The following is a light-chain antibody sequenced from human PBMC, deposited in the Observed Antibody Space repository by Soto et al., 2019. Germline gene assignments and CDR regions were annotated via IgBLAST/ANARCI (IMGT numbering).Light chain of an antibody. V-gene: IGLV1-40*01. Sequence: QSVLTQPPSVSGAPGQRVTISCTGSSSNTEAGYDVHWYQQLPGTAPKLLIYGNDNRPSGVPDRFSGSKSGTSASLAITGLQAEDEADYYCQSYDSGLSGPVFGGGTKLTVL. CDR1: SSNTEAGYD. CDR2: GND. J-gene: IGLJ2*01. CDR3: QSYDSGLSGPV.